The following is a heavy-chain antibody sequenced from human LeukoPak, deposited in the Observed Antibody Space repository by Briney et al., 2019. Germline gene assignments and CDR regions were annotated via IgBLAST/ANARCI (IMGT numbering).Heavy chain of an antibody. CDR1: GYSFTTYG. D-gene: IGHD1-26*01. CDR3: ARGWELDC. J-gene: IGHJ4*02. V-gene: IGHV1-18*01. CDR2: ISSYNDDI. Sequence: ASEKVSCKPSGYSFTTYGISWVRQAPGQGLEWMGWISSYNDDIDFEQKFQGRVTMTTDTSTSTAYMELRSLRSDDTAVYYCARGWELDCWGQGTLVTVSS.